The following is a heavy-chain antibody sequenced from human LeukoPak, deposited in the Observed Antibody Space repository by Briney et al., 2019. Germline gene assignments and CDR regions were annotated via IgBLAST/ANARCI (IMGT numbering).Heavy chain of an antibody. CDR3: ARGLGSSGWYSYYYYYYGMDV. CDR2: MNPNSGNT. D-gene: IGHD6-19*01. J-gene: IGHJ6*02. Sequence: ASVKVSCKASGYTFTSYDINWVRRATGQGLEWMGWMNPNSGNTGYAQKFQGRVTMTRNTSISTAYMELSGLRSEDTAVYYCARGLGSSGWYSYYYYYYGMDVWGQGTTVTVSS. CDR1: GYTFTSYD. V-gene: IGHV1-8*01.